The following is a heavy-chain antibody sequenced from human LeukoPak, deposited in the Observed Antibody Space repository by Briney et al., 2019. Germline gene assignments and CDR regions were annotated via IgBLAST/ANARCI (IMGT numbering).Heavy chain of an antibody. D-gene: IGHD3-10*01. J-gene: IGHJ4*02. Sequence: PGGSPRLSCAASGFTFTNYAMSWVRQAPGKGLEWVSAISDRGDRTYYTDSVKGRFTISRDNSKTTLYLQMNSLRAEDTAVCYCAKDGSGSYYTPSNFDYWGQGTLVTISS. CDR3: AKDGSGSYYTPSNFDY. V-gene: IGHV3-23*01. CDR1: GFTFTNYA. CDR2: ISDRGDRT.